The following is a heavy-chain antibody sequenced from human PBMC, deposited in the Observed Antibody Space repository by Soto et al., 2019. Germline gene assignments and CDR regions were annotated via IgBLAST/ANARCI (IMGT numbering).Heavy chain of an antibody. J-gene: IGHJ4*02. CDR3: ARVRDY. CDR1: GGSFIDYS. V-gene: IGHV4-34*01. CDR2: INHSGSA. Sequence: QVLLQQWGAGRLKPSETLSLTCAVYGGSFIDYSWGWIRQSPGTGLEWIGEINHSGSANYNPSLKSRVTISVDTSKNQFSLKLYSVTAADAAVYYCARVRDYWRQGTLVTVSS.